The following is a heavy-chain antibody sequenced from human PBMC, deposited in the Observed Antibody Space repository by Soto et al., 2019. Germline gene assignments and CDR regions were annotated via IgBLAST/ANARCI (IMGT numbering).Heavy chain of an antibody. CDR3: ARVGSLSYYGSGSYYLDLLDY. CDR1: GYTFTNYA. D-gene: IGHD3-10*01. J-gene: IGHJ4*02. CDR2: INAGNDNT. V-gene: IGHV1-3*01. Sequence: ASVKVSCKASGYTFTNYAMHWVRQATGQRLEWMGWINAGNDNTKYSQKYQGRVTITRDTSASTAYMDLSSLRSEDTAVYYCARVGSLSYYGSGSYYLDLLDYWGQGTLVTVSS.